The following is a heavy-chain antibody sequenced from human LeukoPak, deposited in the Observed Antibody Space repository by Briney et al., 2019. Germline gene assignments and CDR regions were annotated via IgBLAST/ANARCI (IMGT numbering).Heavy chain of an antibody. Sequence: ASVKVSCKASGYTFTDYYMNWVRQAPGQGLEWMGWINPISGGTNYAQKFQGRVTITRDTSISTAYMELSSLYSDDTAMYYCTRALGSDYWGQGTLVTVSS. CDR2: INPISGGT. J-gene: IGHJ4*02. V-gene: IGHV1-2*02. CDR3: TRALGSDY. D-gene: IGHD1-26*01. CDR1: GYTFTDYY.